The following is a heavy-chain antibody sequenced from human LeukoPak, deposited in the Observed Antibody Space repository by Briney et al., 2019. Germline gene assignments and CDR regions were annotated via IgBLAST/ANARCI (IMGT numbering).Heavy chain of an antibody. CDR1: GFTFSSYA. CDR2: ISGSGGST. J-gene: IGHJ3*02. D-gene: IGHD4-17*01. Sequence: GGSLRLSCAASGFTFSSYAMSWVRQAPGKGLEWVSGISGSGGSTYYADSVKGRLTISRDNSKSTLFLQMTSLRAEDTAVYYCAKASTTVTTGNAFDIWGRGTMITVSS. CDR3: AKASTTVTTGNAFDI. V-gene: IGHV3-23*01.